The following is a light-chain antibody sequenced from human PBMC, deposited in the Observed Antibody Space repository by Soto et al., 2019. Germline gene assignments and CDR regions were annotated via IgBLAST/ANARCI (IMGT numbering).Light chain of an antibody. CDR1: QSVSSN. CDR2: GAS. V-gene: IGKV3-15*01. J-gene: IGKJ5*01. Sequence: EIVITQSPSTLSLSPFERSTLSCRASQSVSSNLAWYQQKPGQAPRLLIYGASTRATGIPARFSGSGSGTEFTLTISSLQSEDFAVYYCQQYNNPRITFGQGTRLENK. CDR3: QQYNNPRIT.